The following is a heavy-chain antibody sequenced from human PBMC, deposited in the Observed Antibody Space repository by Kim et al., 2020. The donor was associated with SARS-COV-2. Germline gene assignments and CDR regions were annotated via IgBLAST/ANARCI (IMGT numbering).Heavy chain of an antibody. D-gene: IGHD4-17*01. V-gene: IGHV3-64*01. CDR1: GFTFNKYG. CDR3: ARDLGDLDYGDYEPDYYYGMDV. J-gene: IGHJ6*02. CDR2: ISSNGVST. Sequence: GGSLRLSCAASGFTFNKYGMHWVRQAPGKGLEYVSGISSNGVSTYYANSVKGRFTISRDNSKNTLYLQMGSLRAEDMAIYYCARDLGDLDYGDYEPDYYYGMDVWGQGTTVTVSS.